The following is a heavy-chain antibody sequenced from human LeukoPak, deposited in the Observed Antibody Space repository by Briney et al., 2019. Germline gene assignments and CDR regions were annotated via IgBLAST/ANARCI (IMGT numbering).Heavy chain of an antibody. CDR2: INHSGST. Sequence: SETLSLTCAVYGGSFGGYYWSWIRQPPGKGLEWIGEINHSGSTNYNPSLKSRVTISVDTSKNQFSLKLSSVTAADTAVYYCARGRRYCSSTSCQYYYYGMDVWGQGTTVTVSS. CDR1: GGSFGGYY. J-gene: IGHJ6*02. V-gene: IGHV4-34*01. D-gene: IGHD2-2*01. CDR3: ARGRRYCSSTSCQYYYYGMDV.